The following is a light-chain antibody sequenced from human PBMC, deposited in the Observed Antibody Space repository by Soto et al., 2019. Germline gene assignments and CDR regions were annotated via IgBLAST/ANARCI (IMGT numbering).Light chain of an antibody. CDR1: QNFGSY. V-gene: IGKV1-39*01. CDR3: QQSYSSPLT. CDR2: AAS. J-gene: IGKJ4*01. Sequence: DIQMTQSPSSLSASVGDRDTITCRASQNFGSYLNWYQQKPGKAPKLLIYAASTLQSGVPSRFSGSGSGTDFTLTISSLQPEDFATYYCQQSYSSPLTIGGGTKVEIK.